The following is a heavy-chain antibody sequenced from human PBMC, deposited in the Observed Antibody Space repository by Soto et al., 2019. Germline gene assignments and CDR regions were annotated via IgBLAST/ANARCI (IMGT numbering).Heavy chain of an antibody. J-gene: IGHJ6*03. V-gene: IGHV3-66*01. CDR3: ARAGADYGDYYYSYYMDV. CDR2: IYSGGST. Sequence: GGSLRLSCAASGFTVSSNYMSWVRQAPGKGLEWVSVIYSGGSTYYADSVKGRFTISRDNSKNTLYLQMNSLRAEDTAVYYCARAGADYGDYYYSYYMDVWGKGTTVTVSS. D-gene: IGHD4-17*01. CDR1: GFTVSSNY.